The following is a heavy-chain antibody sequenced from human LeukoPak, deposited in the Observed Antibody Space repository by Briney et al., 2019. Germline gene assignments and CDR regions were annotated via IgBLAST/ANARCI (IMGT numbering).Heavy chain of an antibody. CDR2: IYYDGTT. CDR3: ARESGVTMIVVLIHDAFDI. V-gene: IGHV4-59*12. CDR1: GGSISSYY. J-gene: IGHJ3*02. Sequence: SETLSLTCTVSGGSISSYYWSWIRQPPGKGLEWIGSIYYDGTTYYNPSLKSRVTISVDTSKNQFSLKLSSVTAADTAVYYCARESGVTMIVVLIHDAFDIWGQGTMVTVSS. D-gene: IGHD3-22*01.